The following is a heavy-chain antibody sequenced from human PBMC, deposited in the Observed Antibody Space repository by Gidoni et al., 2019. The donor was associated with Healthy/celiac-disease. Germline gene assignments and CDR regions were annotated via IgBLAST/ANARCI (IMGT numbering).Heavy chain of an antibody. CDR1: GGSISSGGYY. V-gene: IGHV4-31*11. CDR2: IYYRAST. Sequence: QVHLRESGPRLVTPSQTLSLTRAVSGGSISSGGYYWTWIRQHPGRGLEWLGYIYYRASTYYSPSLKSRVVISLDTSKNQFSLKLSSMTAADTGIYYCARGILGTSFDSWGQGALVTVSS. D-gene: IGHD2-8*02. J-gene: IGHJ4*02. CDR3: ARGILGTSFDS.